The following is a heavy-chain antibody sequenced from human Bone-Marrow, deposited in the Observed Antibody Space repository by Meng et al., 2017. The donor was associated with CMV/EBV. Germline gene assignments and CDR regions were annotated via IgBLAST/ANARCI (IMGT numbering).Heavy chain of an antibody. V-gene: IGHV3-9*01. J-gene: IGHJ4*02. CDR2: ISWNSGSI. D-gene: IGHD2-15*01. Sequence: SLKISCAASGFTFDDYAMHWVRQPPGKGLEWVSGISWNSGSIGYADSVKGRFTISRDNAKNSLHLQMNSLRAEDTALYYCARGVAPIDYWGQGTLVTVSS. CDR1: GFTFDDYA. CDR3: ARGVAPIDY.